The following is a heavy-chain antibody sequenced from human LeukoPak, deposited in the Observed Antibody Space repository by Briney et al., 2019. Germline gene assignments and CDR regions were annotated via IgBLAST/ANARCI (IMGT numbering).Heavy chain of an antibody. J-gene: IGHJ6*03. D-gene: IGHD2-21*02. CDR3: ARVSIVATDYYYYYMDV. CDR2: ISAYNGNT. Sequence: ASVKVSCKASGYTFTSYGISWVRQAPGQGLEWMGWISAYNGNTNYAQKLQGRVTMTTDTSTSTAYMELRSLRSDDTAVYYCARVSIVATDYYYYYMDVWGKGTTVTISS. V-gene: IGHV1-18*01. CDR1: GYTFTSYG.